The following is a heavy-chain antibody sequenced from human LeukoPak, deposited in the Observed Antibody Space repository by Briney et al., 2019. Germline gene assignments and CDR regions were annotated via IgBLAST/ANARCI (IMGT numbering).Heavy chain of an antibody. CDR3: ASMTTVTTFDY. J-gene: IGHJ4*02. CDR1: GFTFSSYA. Sequence: GGSLRLSCAASGFTFSSYAMSWVRQAPGKGLEWVSAISGSGGSTYYADSVKGRFTISRDNSKNTLYLQMNSLRAKDTAVYYCASMTTVTTFDYWGQGTLVTVSS. CDR2: ISGSGGST. D-gene: IGHD4-11*01. V-gene: IGHV3-23*01.